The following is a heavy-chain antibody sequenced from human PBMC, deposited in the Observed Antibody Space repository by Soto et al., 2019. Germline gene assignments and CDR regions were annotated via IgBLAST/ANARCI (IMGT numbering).Heavy chain of an antibody. V-gene: IGHV1-8*01. CDR2: MNPNSGNT. D-gene: IGHD2-15*01. Sequence: QVQLVQSGAEVKKTGASVKVSCKASGYTFTSYDINWVRQATGQGLEWMGWMNPNSGNTGYAQKFQGRDTMTRNTSISTAYMELSSLRSEDTAVYYCARGAGSYYYYGMDVWGQGTTVTVSS. CDR1: GYTFTSYD. J-gene: IGHJ6*02. CDR3: ARGAGSYYYYGMDV.